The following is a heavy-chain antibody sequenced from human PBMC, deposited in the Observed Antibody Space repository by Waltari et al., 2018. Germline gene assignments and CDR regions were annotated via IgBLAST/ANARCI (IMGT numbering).Heavy chain of an antibody. J-gene: IGHJ6*02. Sequence: VQLQESGPGLVKPSETLSLTCTVSGGSVSSGSYYWSWIRQPPGKGLEWVSAISGSGGSTYYADSVKGRFTISRDNSKNTLYLQMNSLRAEDTAVYYCAKDSSTGDYSYYYYYYGMDVWGQGTTVTVSS. CDR1: GGSVSSGSYY. CDR3: AKDSSTGDYSYYYYYYGMDV. D-gene: IGHD4-17*01. V-gene: IGHV3-23*01. CDR2: ISGSGGST.